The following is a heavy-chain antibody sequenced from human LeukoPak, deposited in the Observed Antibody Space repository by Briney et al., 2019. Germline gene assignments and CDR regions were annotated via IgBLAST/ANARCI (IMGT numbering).Heavy chain of an antibody. V-gene: IGHV4-30-2*01. CDR1: GGSISSGGYS. CDR2: IYHSGST. D-gene: IGHD3-16*02. CDR3: ARLPYDYVWGSYRYTGPFIDY. J-gene: IGHJ4*02. Sequence: PSETLSLTCAVSGGSISSGGYSWSWIRQPPGKGLEWIGYIYHSGSTYYNPSLKSRVTISVDTSKNQFSLKLSSVTAADTAVYYCARLPYDYVWGSYRYTGPFIDYWGQGTLVTVSS.